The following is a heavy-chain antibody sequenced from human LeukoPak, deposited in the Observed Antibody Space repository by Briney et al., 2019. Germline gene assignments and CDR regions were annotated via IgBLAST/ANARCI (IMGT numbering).Heavy chain of an antibody. CDR2: IYTSGST. J-gene: IGHJ3*02. CDR1: GGSISSYY. V-gene: IGHV4-4*07. CDR3: ARSSYYYGADAFDI. D-gene: IGHD3-10*01. Sequence: SETLSLTCTVSGGSISSYYWSWIRQPAGKGLEWIGRIYTSGSTNYKPSLKSRVTISVDTSKKQFSLKLSSVTAADTAVYYCARSSYYYGADAFDIWGQGTMVTVSS.